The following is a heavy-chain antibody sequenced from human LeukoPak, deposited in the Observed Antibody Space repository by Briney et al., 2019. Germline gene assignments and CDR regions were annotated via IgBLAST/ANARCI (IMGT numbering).Heavy chain of an antibody. Sequence: GGSLRLSCAASGFTFSSYAMHWVRQAPGKGLEWVAVISYDGSNIYYADSVKGRFTISRDNSKNTLYLQMNSLRAEDTAVYYCAREGSSGSYLFDYWGQGTLVTVSS. CDR2: ISYDGSNI. D-gene: IGHD1-26*01. V-gene: IGHV3-30-3*01. CDR3: AREGSSGSYLFDY. J-gene: IGHJ4*02. CDR1: GFTFSSYA.